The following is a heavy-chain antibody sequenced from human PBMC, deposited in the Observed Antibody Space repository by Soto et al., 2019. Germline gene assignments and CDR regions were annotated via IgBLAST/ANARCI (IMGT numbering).Heavy chain of an antibody. CDR1: GGSVSSGSYY. D-gene: IGHD3-10*01. V-gene: IGHV4-61*01. CDR2: IYYSGST. CDR3: ARDYYCSGSLYWFDP. J-gene: IGHJ5*02. Sequence: QVQLQESGPGLVKPSETLSLTCTVSGGSVSSGSYYWSWIRQPPGKGLEWIGYIYYSGSTNYNPSLKSRVTLSVDTSKNQFSLKLSSVTAADTAVYYCARDYYCSGSLYWFDPWGQGTLVTVSS.